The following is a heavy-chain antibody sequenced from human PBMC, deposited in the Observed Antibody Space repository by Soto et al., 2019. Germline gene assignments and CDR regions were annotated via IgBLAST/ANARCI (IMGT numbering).Heavy chain of an antibody. Sequence: ASVKVSCKASGYTFTSYYMHWVRQAPGQGLEWMGIINPSGGSTSYAQKFQGRVTMTRDTSTSTVYMELSSLRSEDTAVYYCARDGLRYFDWSGNWFDPWGQGTLVXVSS. CDR2: INPSGGST. D-gene: IGHD3-9*01. CDR3: ARDGLRYFDWSGNWFDP. V-gene: IGHV1-46*01. J-gene: IGHJ5*02. CDR1: GYTFTSYY.